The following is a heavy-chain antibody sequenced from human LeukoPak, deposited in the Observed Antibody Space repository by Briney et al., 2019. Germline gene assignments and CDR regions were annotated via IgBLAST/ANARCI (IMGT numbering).Heavy chain of an antibody. J-gene: IGHJ4*02. CDR3: ARRRYDSSGFYANGDY. D-gene: IGHD3-22*01. V-gene: IGHV5-51*01. CDR1: GYSFNNYW. CDR2: IYPGDSDT. Sequence: GESLKISRKGSGYSFNNYWIGWVRQMPGKGLEWMGIIYPGDSDTRYSPSFQGQVTISADKSISTAYLQWSSLKASDTAIYYCARRRYDSSGFYANGDYWGQGTLVTVSS.